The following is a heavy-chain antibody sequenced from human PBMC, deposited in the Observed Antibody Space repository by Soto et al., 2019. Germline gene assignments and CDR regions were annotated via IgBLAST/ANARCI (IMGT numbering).Heavy chain of an antibody. J-gene: IGHJ4*02. CDR1: GGSISSGGYY. V-gene: IGHV4-31*03. CDR2: IYYSGST. CDR3: ARDIFCGGDCSIAFDY. D-gene: IGHD2-21*02. Sequence: LSLTCTVSGGSISSGGYYWSWIRQHPGKGLEWIGYIYYSGSTYYNPSLKSRVTISVDTSKNQFSLKLSSVTAADTAVYYCARDIFCGGDCSIAFDYWGQGTLVTVSS.